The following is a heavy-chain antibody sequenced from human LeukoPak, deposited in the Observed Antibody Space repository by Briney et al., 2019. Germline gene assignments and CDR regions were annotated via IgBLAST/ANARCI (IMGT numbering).Heavy chain of an antibody. J-gene: IGHJ4*02. D-gene: IGHD5-18*01. CDR1: GFTFSSYA. CDR2: ISGSGGST. Sequence: GGSLRLSCAASGFTFSSYAMSWVRQAPGKGLEWVSAISGSGGSTYYADSVKGRFTISRDNSKNTLYLQMNSLRAEDMAVYYCAKALSVDTAMVLFDYWGQGTLVTVSS. CDR3: AKALSVDTAMVLFDY. V-gene: IGHV3-23*01.